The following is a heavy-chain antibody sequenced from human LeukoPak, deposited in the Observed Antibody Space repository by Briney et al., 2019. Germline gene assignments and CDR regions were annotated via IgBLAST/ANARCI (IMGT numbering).Heavy chain of an antibody. Sequence: GGSLRLSCAASGFTFSSYAMSWVRQAPGKGLEWVSAISGSGGSTYYADSVKGRFSISRDNSKNTLYLQMNSLRVEDTAVYYCAKSSLTYYHFWTGDWGQGMLVTVSS. V-gene: IGHV3-23*01. CDR1: GFTFSSYA. CDR2: ISGSGGST. D-gene: IGHD3-3*01. J-gene: IGHJ4*02. CDR3: AKSSLTYYHFWTGD.